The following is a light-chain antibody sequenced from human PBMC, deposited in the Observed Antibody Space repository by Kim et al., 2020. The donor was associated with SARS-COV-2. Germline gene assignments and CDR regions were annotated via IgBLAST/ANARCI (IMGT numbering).Light chain of an antibody. J-gene: IGLJ3*02. Sequence: ALGHTVTITGQGDSIRSYFASWYQHRPGQAPVLVIYGKINRPSGIPDRFAGSSSGNTASLTITGAQAEDEADYYCNSRDSSDNHRVFGGGTQLTVL. V-gene: IGLV3-19*01. CDR1: SIRSYF. CDR3: NSRDSSDNHRV. CDR2: GKI.